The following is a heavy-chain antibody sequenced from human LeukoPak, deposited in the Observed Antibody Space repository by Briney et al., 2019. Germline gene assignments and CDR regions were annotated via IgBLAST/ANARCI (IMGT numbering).Heavy chain of an antibody. V-gene: IGHV3-23*01. CDR3: AKQLAARYYFDY. CDR2: ISGSGGST. CDR1: GFTFSSYA. Sequence: GGSLRLSCAASGFTFSSYAMSWVRQAPGKGLEWDSAISGSGGSTYYADSVKGQFTISRDNSKNTLYLQMNSLRAEDTAVYYCAKQLAARYYFDYWGQGTLVTVSS. D-gene: IGHD6-13*01. J-gene: IGHJ4*02.